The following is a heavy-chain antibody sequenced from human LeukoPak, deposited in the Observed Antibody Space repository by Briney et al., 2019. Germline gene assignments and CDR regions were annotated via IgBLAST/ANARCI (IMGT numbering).Heavy chain of an antibody. V-gene: IGHV1-18*04. J-gene: IGHJ4*02. CDR3: ARAVAVYYFDY. Sequence: GASVKVSCKASGYTFTGYYMHWVRQAHGQGLEWMGWISAYNGNTNYAQKLQGRVTMTTDTSTSTAYMELRSLRSDDTAVYYCARAVAVYYFDYWGQGTLVTVSS. D-gene: IGHD6-19*01. CDR1: GYTFTGYY. CDR2: ISAYNGNT.